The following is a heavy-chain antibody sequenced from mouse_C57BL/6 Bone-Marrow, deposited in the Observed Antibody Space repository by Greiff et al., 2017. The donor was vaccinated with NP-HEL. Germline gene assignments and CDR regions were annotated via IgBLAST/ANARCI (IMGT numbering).Heavy chain of an antibody. V-gene: IGHV1-62-2*01. Sequence: VQLQQPGAELVKPGASVQLSCKASGYTFTEYTIHWVKQRSGQGLEWIGWFYPGRGGIKYNEKFKDKATLTVDKPSSTAYMELRRLTSEDSAVYLGARRKQHEWYCDDWGTGTTVTVSS. D-gene: IGHD6-1*01. CDR2: FYPGRGGI. CDR3: ARRKQHEWYCDD. CDR1: GYTFTEYT. J-gene: IGHJ1*03.